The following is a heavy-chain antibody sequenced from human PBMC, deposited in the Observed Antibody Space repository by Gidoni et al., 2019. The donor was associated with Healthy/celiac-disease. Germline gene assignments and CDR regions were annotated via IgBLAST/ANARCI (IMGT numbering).Heavy chain of an antibody. Sequence: QVQLQESGPGLVKPSETLSLTCTVTGGSISSYYWSWIRQPPGKGLEWIGYIYYSGSTNYNPSLKSRVTISVDTSKNQFSLKLSSVTAADTAVYYCARGDYGDPIVDYWGQGTLVTVSS. J-gene: IGHJ4*02. CDR1: GGSISSYY. CDR3: ARGDYGDPIVDY. CDR2: IYYSGST. V-gene: IGHV4-59*01. D-gene: IGHD4-17*01.